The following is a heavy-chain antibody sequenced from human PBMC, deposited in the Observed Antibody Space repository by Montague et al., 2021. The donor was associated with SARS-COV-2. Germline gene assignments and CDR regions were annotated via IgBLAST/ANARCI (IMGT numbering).Heavy chain of an antibody. CDR3: ARDSLFRSGYSSGWPDY. J-gene: IGHJ4*02. CDR1: GFTFSSYE. D-gene: IGHD6-19*01. CDR2: ISSSGSTI. V-gene: IGHV3-48*03. Sequence: SLRLSCAASGFTFSSYEMNRVRQAPGKGLEWVSYISSSGSTIYYADSVKGRFTISRDNAKNSLYLQMNSLRAEDTAVYYCARDSLFRSGYSSGWPDYWGQGTLVTVSS.